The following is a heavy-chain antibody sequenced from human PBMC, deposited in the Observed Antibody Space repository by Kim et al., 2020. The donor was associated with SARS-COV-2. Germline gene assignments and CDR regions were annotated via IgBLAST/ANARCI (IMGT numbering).Heavy chain of an antibody. J-gene: IGHJ5*02. V-gene: IGHV4-31*02. CDR3: ARELEGWFDP. CDR2: SN. Sequence: SNHYNPSLKGRVNIYGDTSKTQFSLKRNSVTAADTAVYYCARELEGWFDPWGQGTLVTVSS. D-gene: IGHD1-1*01.